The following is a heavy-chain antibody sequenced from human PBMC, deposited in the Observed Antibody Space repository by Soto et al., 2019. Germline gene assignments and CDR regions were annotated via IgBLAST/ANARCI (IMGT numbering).Heavy chain of an antibody. V-gene: IGHV4-31*03. Sequence: QVQLQESGPGLMKPSQTLSLTCTVSGGSISSGGYYWSWIRRHPGKGLEWIGYIYYSGSTYYNPSLKSRVTMSLDTSKNQFSLKLSSVTAADTAVYYCARVRLGYYYYMDVWGKGTTVTVSS. D-gene: IGHD6-19*01. J-gene: IGHJ6*03. CDR3: ARVRLGYYYYMDV. CDR2: IYYSGST. CDR1: GGSISSGGYY.